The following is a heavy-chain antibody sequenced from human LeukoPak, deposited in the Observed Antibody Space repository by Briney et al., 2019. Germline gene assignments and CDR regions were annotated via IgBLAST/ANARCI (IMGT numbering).Heavy chain of an antibody. J-gene: IGHJ4*02. Sequence: GGSLRLSCAASGFTFSSYAMSWVRQAPGKGLEWVSAISGSGGSTYYADSVKGRFTISRDNSKNTLYLQMNSLRAEDTAVYYRAKAPAEGYGYSFDYWGQGTLVTVSS. CDR2: ISGSGGST. V-gene: IGHV3-23*01. CDR1: GFTFSSYA. D-gene: IGHD5-18*01. CDR3: AKAPAEGYGYSFDY.